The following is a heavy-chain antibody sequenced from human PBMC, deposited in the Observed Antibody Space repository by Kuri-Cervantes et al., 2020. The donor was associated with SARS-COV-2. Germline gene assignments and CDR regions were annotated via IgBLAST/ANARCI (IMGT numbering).Heavy chain of an antibody. D-gene: IGHD4-23*01. CDR2: LYYSGSS. V-gene: IGHV4-39*01. Sequence: SETRSLTCTVSGDSISSGCYYWGWIRQPPGRGLEWIGSLYYSGSSYYNPSLKSRVTISVDTSKNQFSLKLSSVTAADTAIYYCARLTSTVVTHYFDYWGQGTLVTVSS. CDR3: ARLTSTVVTHYFDY. CDR1: GDSISSGCYY. J-gene: IGHJ4*02.